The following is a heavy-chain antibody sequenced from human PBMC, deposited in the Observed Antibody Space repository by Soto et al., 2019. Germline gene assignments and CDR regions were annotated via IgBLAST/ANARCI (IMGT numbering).Heavy chain of an antibody. CDR3: ARAPGDFWSGWDYNWFDP. CDR1: GFTFSSYW. J-gene: IGHJ5*02. D-gene: IGHD3-3*01. V-gene: IGHV3-7*05. Sequence: EVQLVESGGGLVQPGGSLRLSCAASGFTFSSYWMSWVRQAPGKGLEWVANIKQDGSEKYYVDSVKGRFTISRDNAKNSLYLQMNSLRAEDTAVYYCARAPGDFWSGWDYNWFDPWGQGTLVTVSS. CDR2: IKQDGSEK.